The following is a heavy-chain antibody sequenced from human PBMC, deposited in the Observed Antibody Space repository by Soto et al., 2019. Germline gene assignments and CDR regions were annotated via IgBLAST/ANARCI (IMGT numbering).Heavy chain of an antibody. CDR3: ATYRKFFQI. CDR2: IYNSGSP. CDR1: VGSVRSGYDC. V-gene: IGHV4-30-2*01. Sequence: LSLMCAVSVGSVRSGYDCGSWIRRPRGKGLEWIGFIYNSGSPYYNSSLKSRVTISVDRSKNHFFLNLTSVTAAATAVYCCATYRKFFQIWGEGTTVTVSS. J-gene: IGHJ3*02.